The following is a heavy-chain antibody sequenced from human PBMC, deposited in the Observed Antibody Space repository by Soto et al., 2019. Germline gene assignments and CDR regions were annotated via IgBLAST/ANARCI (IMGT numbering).Heavy chain of an antibody. CDR1: GFTFSDYH. Sequence: QVQLVESGGGLVKPGGSLRLSCAASGFTFSDYHMSWIRQAPGKGLEWLSYISPSSTYTSYADYVKGRFTISRDNAKNSLYLQMNSLRGEDTAVYYCARHHHSVGWHTLDYWGQGTLVTASS. D-gene: IGHD6-19*01. J-gene: IGHJ4*02. CDR3: ARHHHSVGWHTLDY. V-gene: IGHV3-11*06. CDR2: ISPSSTYT.